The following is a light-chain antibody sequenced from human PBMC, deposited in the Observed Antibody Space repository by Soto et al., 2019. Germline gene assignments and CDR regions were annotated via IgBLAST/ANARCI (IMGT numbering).Light chain of an antibody. CDR1: DIGSIS. Sequence: SYELTQPPSVSVAPGQTARATCEGDDIGSISVNWYQLKPAQAPVLVVYDDSARPSEIPERFSGSNAGNAATLTISRVEAGDEADYYCQVWDSGRDHYVFGTGTEVTVL. V-gene: IGLV3-21*02. CDR3: QVWDSGRDHYV. J-gene: IGLJ1*01. CDR2: DDS.